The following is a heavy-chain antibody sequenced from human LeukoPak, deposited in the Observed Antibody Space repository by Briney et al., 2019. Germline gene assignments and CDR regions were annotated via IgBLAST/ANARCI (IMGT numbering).Heavy chain of an antibody. CDR1: GGSISSSSYY. Sequence: SETLSLTCTVSGGSISSSSYYWGWIRQPPGKGLEWIGSIYYSGSTYYNPSLKSRVTISVDTSKNQFSLKLTSVTAADTAVYYCARDLLSSWYPDYWGQGTLVTVSS. D-gene: IGHD6-13*01. CDR2: IYYSGST. CDR3: ARDLLSSWYPDY. J-gene: IGHJ4*02. V-gene: IGHV4-39*02.